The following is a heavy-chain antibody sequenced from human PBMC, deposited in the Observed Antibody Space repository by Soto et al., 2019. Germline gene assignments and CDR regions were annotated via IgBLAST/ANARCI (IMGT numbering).Heavy chain of an antibody. D-gene: IGHD5-12*01. CDR1: GYTFTSYD. V-gene: IGHV1-8*01. CDR3: ARGRDGYNPFYYYGMDV. Sequence: QVQLVQSGAEVKKPGASVKVSCKASGYTFTSYDINWVRQATGQGLEWMGWMNPNSGNTGYAQKFQGRVTMTRNTSISTAYMELSSLRSEDTAVYYCARGRDGYNPFYYYGMDVWGQGTTVTVSS. CDR2: MNPNSGNT. J-gene: IGHJ6*02.